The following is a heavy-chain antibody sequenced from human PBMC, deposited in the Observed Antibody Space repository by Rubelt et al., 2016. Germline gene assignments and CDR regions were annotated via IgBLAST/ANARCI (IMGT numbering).Heavy chain of an antibody. V-gene: IGHV1-18*03. CDR2: ISVNNGHT. CDR3: ARDLSSTWYKDY. J-gene: IGHJ4*02. CDR1: GYSFTDYG. D-gene: IGHD6-13*01. Sequence: QVQLVQSGVEVKKPGASVKVSCKASGYSFTDYGITWVRQAPGQGLEWMGWISVNNGHTNYAQKLQGRVTMTADTSPRTAYMARMRLTSDDMAVYYCARDLSSTWYKDYWGQGTLVTVSS.